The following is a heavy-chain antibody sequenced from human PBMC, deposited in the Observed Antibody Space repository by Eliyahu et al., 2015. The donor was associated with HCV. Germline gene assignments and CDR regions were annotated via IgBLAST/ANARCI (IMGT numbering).Heavy chain of an antibody. CDR3: ARADLNYGSGSYPDY. CDR2: AGNGNT. V-gene: IGHV1-3*01. Sequence: AGNGNTKYSQKFQGRVTITRDTSASTAYMELSSLRSEDTAVYYCARADLNYGSGSYPDYWGQGTLVTVSS. J-gene: IGHJ4*02. D-gene: IGHD3-10*01.